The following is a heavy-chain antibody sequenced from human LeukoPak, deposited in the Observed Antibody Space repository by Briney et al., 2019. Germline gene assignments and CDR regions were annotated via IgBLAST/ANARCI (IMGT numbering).Heavy chain of an antibody. V-gene: IGHV4-34*01. D-gene: IGHD2-8*01. CDR3: ARGRFRTLKRYCTNGVCPYYMDV. Sequence: SETLSLTCAVYGGSFSGYYWSWIRQPPGKGLEWIGEINHSGSTNYNPSLKSRVTISVDTSKNQFSLKLNAVTAADTAVYYCARGRFRTLKRYCTNGVCPYYMDVWGKGTTVTVSS. J-gene: IGHJ6*03. CDR2: INHSGST. CDR1: GGSFSGYY.